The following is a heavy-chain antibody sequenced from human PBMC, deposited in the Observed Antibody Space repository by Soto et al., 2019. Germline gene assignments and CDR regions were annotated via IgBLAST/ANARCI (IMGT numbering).Heavy chain of an antibody. J-gene: IGHJ6*02. CDR3: AKDDSSICNGPAYNFDMDV. Sequence: GGSLRLSCAASGFTFSNYAMTWVRQAPGKGLEWVSGVTRGGSAYYADSVKGRFTISRDNSKNTVFLQMNSLRAEDTAIYYCAKDDSSICNGPAYNFDMDVWGQGTTVTVSS. D-gene: IGHD2-15*01. CDR2: VTRGGSA. V-gene: IGHV3-23*01. CDR1: GFTFSNYA.